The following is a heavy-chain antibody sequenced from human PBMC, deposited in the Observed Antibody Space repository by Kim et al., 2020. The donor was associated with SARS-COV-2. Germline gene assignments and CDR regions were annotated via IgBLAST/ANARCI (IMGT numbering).Heavy chain of an antibody. CDR3: AKDTLKELSYYYDSRKRPNWFDP. J-gene: IGHJ5*02. D-gene: IGHD3-22*01. CDR1: GFTFSSYA. Sequence: GGSLRLSCAASGFTFSSYAMSWVRQAPGKGLEWVSAISGSGGSTYYADSVKGRFTISRDNSKNTLYLQMNSLRAEDTAVYYCAKDTLKELSYYYDSRKRPNWFDPWGQGTLVTVSS. V-gene: IGHV3-23*01. CDR2: ISGSGGST.